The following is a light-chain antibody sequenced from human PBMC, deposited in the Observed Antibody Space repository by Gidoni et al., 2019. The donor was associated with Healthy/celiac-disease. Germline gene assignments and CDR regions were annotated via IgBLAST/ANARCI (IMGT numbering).Light chain of an antibody. CDR2: WAS. CDR1: QSVLYSSDNENY. V-gene: IGKV4-1*01. Sequence: DIVMTQSPDSLAVSLGERATINCKSSQSVLYSSDNENYLAWYQQKPGQPPKLLIYWASTRESGVPDRFSGSGSGTDFTLTISSLQAEDVAVYYCQQYYSTPPTFGHXTKVEIK. CDR3: QQYYSTPPT. J-gene: IGKJ1*01.